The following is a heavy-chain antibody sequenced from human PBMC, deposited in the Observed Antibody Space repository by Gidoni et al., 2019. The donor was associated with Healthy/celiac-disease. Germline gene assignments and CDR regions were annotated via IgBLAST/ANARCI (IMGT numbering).Heavy chain of an antibody. D-gene: IGHD4-17*01. CDR3: ATYYGDHLDY. CDR1: GFTFSSYA. J-gene: IGHJ4*02. Sequence: EVQLLESGGGLVQPGGSLRLSCAALGFTFSSYAMSWFRQAPGKGLEWVSAISGSGGSTYYADSVKGRFTISRDNSKNTLYLQMNSLRAEDTAVYYCATYYGDHLDYWGQGTLVTVSS. V-gene: IGHV3-23*01. CDR2: ISGSGGST.